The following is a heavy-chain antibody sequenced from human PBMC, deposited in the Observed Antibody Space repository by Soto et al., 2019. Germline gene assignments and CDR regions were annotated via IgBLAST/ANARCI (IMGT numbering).Heavy chain of an antibody. D-gene: IGHD3-9*01. CDR2: ISAYNGNT. Sequence: GASVQVSCKASGYTFTSYGISWVRQAPGQGLEWMGWISAYNGNTNYAQKLQGRVTMTTDTSTSTAYMELRSLRSDDTAVYYCARMYYDILTGYYRSRDNWFDPWGQGTLVTVSS. V-gene: IGHV1-18*01. CDR3: ARMYYDILTGYYRSRDNWFDP. J-gene: IGHJ5*02. CDR1: GYTFTSYG.